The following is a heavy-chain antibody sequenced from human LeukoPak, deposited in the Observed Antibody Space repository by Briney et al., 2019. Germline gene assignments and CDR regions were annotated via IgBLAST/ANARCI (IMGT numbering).Heavy chain of an antibody. D-gene: IGHD2-15*01. CDR3: AIVGYCSGGSCYWLDY. CDR2: ISAYNGKT. V-gene: IGHV1-18*01. Sequence: GASVKVSCKASGYTFTSYGISWVRQAPGQGLEWMGWISAYNGKTNYAQKLQGRVTMTTDTSTSTAYMELRSLRSDDTAVYYCAIVGYCSGGSCYWLDYWGQGTLVTVSS. CDR1: GYTFTSYG. J-gene: IGHJ4*02.